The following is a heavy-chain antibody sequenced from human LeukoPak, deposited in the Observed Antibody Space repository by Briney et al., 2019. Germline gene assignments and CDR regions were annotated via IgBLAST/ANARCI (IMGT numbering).Heavy chain of an antibody. Sequence: GGSLRLSCAASGFSFFCYGRLGVRRAPGRGREGLVVISDDGRRKDYADSLKGRFTISRDNSKDTLYLQMNSLRAEDTAVYYCAKRPSDYGDYVSYFDYWGQGTLVTVSS. D-gene: IGHD4-17*01. CDR3: AKRPSDYGDYVSYFDY. CDR1: GFSFFCYG. CDR2: ISDDGRRK. J-gene: IGHJ4*02. V-gene: IGHV3-30*18.